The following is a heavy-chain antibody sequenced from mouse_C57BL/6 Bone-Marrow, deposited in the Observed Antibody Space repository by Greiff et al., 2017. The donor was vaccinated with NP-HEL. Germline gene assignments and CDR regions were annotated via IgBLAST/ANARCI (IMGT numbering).Heavy chain of an antibody. CDR3: ARAIVTTKGFAY. J-gene: IGHJ3*01. V-gene: IGHV14-2*01. CDR2: IVPEDGET. D-gene: IGHD2-5*01. Sequence: VQLQPSGAELVKPGASVKLSCTASGFNIKDYYMHWVKQRTEQGLEWIGRIVPEDGETKYAPKFPGKATITADTSSNTAYLQLSSLTSEDTAVYYCARAIVTTKGFAYWGQGTLVTVSA. CDR1: GFNIKDYY.